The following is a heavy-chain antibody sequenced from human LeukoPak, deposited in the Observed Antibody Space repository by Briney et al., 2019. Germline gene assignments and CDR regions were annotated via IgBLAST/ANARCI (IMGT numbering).Heavy chain of an antibody. V-gene: IGHV6-1*01. CDR2: TYYRSKWYN. J-gene: IGHJ4*02. D-gene: IGHD6-13*01. CDR1: GDSVSSNSAA. CDR3: ARWPKGMIAAAGKFDY. Sequence: SQTLSLTCAISGDSVSSNSAAWNWIRQSPSRGLEWLGRTYYRSKWYNDYAVSVKSRITINPDTSKSQFSLQLNSVTPEDTAVYYCARWPKGMIAAAGKFDYWGQGTLVTVSS.